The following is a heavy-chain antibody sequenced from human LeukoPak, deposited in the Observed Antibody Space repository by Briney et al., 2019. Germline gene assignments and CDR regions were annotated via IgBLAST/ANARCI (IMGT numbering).Heavy chain of an antibody. Sequence: PGGSLRLSCAASGFTFASYAMTWVRQAPGKGLEWVSSLTGSGRSTYHADSVKGRFTVSRDNAKNSLYLQMNSLRAEDTAVYYCARAILPLLHSNYMDVWGKGTTVTVSS. D-gene: IGHD3-22*01. V-gene: IGHV3-23*01. CDR2: LTGSGRST. J-gene: IGHJ6*03. CDR3: ARAILPLLHSNYMDV. CDR1: GFTFASYA.